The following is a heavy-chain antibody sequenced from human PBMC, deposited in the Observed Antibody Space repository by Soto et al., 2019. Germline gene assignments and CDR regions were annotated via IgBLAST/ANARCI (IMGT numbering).Heavy chain of an antibody. CDR2: TIPALGKT. J-gene: IGHJ6*02. CDR3: ARGPFRPSAMDV. CDR1: GDNFKKNV. D-gene: IGHD3-10*01. Sequence: ASVKVSCKTSGDNFKKNVFTWVRQAPGQGLEWMGGTIPALGKTHYIEKFQGRVTIAVDDATRTVYMEVRDLASEDTAIYYCARGPFRPSAMDVWGQGTTVTVSS. V-gene: IGHV1-69*10.